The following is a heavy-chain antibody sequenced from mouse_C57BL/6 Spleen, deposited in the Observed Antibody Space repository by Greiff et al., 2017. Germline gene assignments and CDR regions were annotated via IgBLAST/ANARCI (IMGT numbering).Heavy chain of an antibody. CDR1: GFTFSDYG. Sequence: EVQVVESGGGLVKPGGSLKLSCAASGFTFSDYGMHWVRQAPEKGLEWVAYISSGSSTIYYADTVKGRFTISRDNAKNTLFLQMTSLRSEDTAMYYCARLISYYGSSYYAMDYWGQGTSVTVSS. D-gene: IGHD1-1*01. J-gene: IGHJ4*01. CDR2: ISSGSSTI. V-gene: IGHV5-17*01. CDR3: ARLISYYGSSYYAMDY.